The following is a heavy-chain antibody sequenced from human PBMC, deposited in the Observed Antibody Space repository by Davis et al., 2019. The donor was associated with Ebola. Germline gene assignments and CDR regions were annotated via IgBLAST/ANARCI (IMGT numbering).Heavy chain of an antibody. CDR3: ARGWVAGTVDY. CDR2: ISWNSGSI. J-gene: IGHJ4*03. Sequence: SLKISCAASGFTFDDYAMHWVRQAPGKGLEWVSGISWNSGSIGYADSVKGRFTISRDNAKNTLYLQMDSLRAEDTAVYYCARGWVAGTVDYWGQGTTVTVSS. D-gene: IGHD6-19*01. CDR1: GFTFDDYA. V-gene: IGHV3-9*01.